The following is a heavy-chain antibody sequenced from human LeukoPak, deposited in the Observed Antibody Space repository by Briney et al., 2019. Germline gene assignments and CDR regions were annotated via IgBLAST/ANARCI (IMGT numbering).Heavy chain of an antibody. V-gene: IGHV1-8*02. CDR2: MNPNSGNT. CDR3: ARGGCSSTSCYLPYYYYYYMDV. D-gene: IGHD2-2*01. CDR1: GYTFTSYG. Sequence: ASVKVSCKASGYTFTSYGISWVRQATGQGLEWMGWMNPNSGNTGYAQKFQGRVTMTRNTSISTAYMELSSLRSEDTAVYYCARGGCSSTSCYLPYYYYYYMDVWGKGTTVTISS. J-gene: IGHJ6*03.